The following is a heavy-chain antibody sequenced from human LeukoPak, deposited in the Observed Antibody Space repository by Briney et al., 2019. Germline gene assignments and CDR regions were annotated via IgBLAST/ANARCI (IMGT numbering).Heavy chain of an antibody. J-gene: IGHJ4*02. Sequence: GGSLRLSCAAAGFTFTNSAMTWVRQATGKGLEWDSTVSGSGGNTYYADSVKGRFTISRDNSENTLYLQMNSLRAQDTAVYYCAKSLAVPGSPDYWGLGTLVTVSS. V-gene: IGHV3-23*01. CDR2: VSGSGGNT. CDR3: AKSLAVPGSPDY. D-gene: IGHD6-19*01. CDR1: GFTFTNSA.